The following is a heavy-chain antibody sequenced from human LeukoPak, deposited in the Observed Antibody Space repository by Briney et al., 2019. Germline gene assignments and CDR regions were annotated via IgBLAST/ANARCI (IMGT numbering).Heavy chain of an antibody. V-gene: IGHV3-7*01. D-gene: IGHD2-15*01. CDR2: IRQDGSEK. CDR1: GFSFSTYW. Sequence: PGGSLRLSCAASGFSFSTYWMSWVRRAPGTGLEWVATIRQDGSEKLYVDSVKGRFTISRDNSRNMVFLQMNSLRAEDTAMYYCAKDPYRVVVATGNYLDPWGQGTLVTVCS. CDR3: AKDPYRVVVATGNYLDP. J-gene: IGHJ5*02.